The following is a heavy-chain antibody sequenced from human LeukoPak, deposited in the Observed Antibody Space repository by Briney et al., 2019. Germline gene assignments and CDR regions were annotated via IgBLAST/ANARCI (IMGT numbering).Heavy chain of an antibody. J-gene: IGHJ4*02. CDR2: IRYDGSNK. Sequence: PGGSLRLSCAASGFAFISYGMHWVRQAPGKGLEWVTFIRYDGSNKYYADSVKGRFTISRDNSKNTLYLQMNSLRAEDTAVYYCARQWLVNGWGQGTLVTVSS. CDR3: ARQWLVNG. V-gene: IGHV3-30*02. CDR1: GFAFISYG. D-gene: IGHD6-19*01.